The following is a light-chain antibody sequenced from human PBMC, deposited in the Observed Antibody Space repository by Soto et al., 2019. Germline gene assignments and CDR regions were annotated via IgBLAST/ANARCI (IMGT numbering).Light chain of an antibody. CDR1: QSVLYSSNHKNY. Sequence: DIVMTQSPDSLAVSLGERATINCKSSQSVLYSSNHKNYLAWYQQKPGQPPKLLIYWASTRESGVPDRFSGSGSGTDFTLTISSLQAEDVAVYYCQQYYSTPRTFGQGTKVKSN. CDR2: WAS. J-gene: IGKJ1*01. V-gene: IGKV4-1*01. CDR3: QQYYSTPRT.